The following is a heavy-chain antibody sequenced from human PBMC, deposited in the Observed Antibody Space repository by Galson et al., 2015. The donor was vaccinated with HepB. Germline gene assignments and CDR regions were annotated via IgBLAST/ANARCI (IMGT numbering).Heavy chain of an antibody. J-gene: IGHJ2*01. Sequence: SLRLSCAASGFSFSTYSMNWVRQAPGKGLEWVSYISSRSSIIYYADSVKGRFTISRDNAENSLYLQMNSLRAEDTAVYYCARAVLDVWYFDLWGRGTLVTVSS. V-gene: IGHV3-48*01. CDR3: ARAVLDVWYFDL. CDR2: ISSRSSII. D-gene: IGHD5-24*01. CDR1: GFSFSTYS.